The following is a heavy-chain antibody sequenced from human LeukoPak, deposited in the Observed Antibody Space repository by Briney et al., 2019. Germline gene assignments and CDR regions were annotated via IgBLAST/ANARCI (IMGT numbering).Heavy chain of an antibody. J-gene: IGHJ6*03. CDR3: AKATSGITMVRGVIFYYYYYMDV. CDR2: ISWNSGSI. V-gene: IGHV3-9*01. D-gene: IGHD3-10*01. CDR1: GFTFDDYA. Sequence: PGGSPRLSCAASGFTFDDYAMHWVRQAPGKGLEWVSGISWNSGSIGYADSVKGRFTISRDNAKNSLYLQMNSLRAEDTALYYCAKATSGITMVRGVIFYYYYYMDVWGKGTTVTVSS.